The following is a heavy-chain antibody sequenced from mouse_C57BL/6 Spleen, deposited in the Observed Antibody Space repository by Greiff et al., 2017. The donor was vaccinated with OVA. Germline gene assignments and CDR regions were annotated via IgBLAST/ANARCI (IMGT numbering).Heavy chain of an antibody. CDR1: GYTFADYY. CDR2: INPNNGGT. Sequence: EVKLMESGPELVKPGASVKISCKASGYTFADYYMNWVKQSHGKSLEWIGDINPNNGGTSYNQKFKGKATLTVDKSSSTAYMELRSLTSEDSAVYYCATRVVATPMDYWGQGTSVTVSS. J-gene: IGHJ4*01. CDR3: ATRVVATPMDY. D-gene: IGHD1-1*01. V-gene: IGHV1-26*01.